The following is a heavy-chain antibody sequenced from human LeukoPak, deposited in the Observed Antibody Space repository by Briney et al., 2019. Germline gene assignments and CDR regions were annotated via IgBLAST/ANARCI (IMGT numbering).Heavy chain of an antibody. J-gene: IGHJ4*02. V-gene: IGHV4-30-4*01. CDR1: GGLLSRIEYY. D-gene: IGHD1-26*01. CDR3: ASVSVWELATHSGGSFDY. Sequence: PSETLSLTCTVSGGLLSRIEYYRSWLRQSPVPGLEWLGHVYHTGTTVYRPRLNHRLTVSVDSSRNQFSLTLNPVTAADTAVYYCASVSVWELATHSGGSFDYWGRGILVTVSS. CDR2: VYHTGTT.